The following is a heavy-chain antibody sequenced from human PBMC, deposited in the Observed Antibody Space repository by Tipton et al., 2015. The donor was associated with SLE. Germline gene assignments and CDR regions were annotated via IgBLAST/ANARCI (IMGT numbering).Heavy chain of an antibody. CDR3: ARRCAKGLGY. CDR1: GGSFSVYY. J-gene: IGHJ4*02. D-gene: IGHD4/OR15-4a*01. Sequence: TLSLTCAFYGGSFSVYYWTWTRQPPGRGLEWIGEINHSGSTNYNPSLKSRVTISVDTSKNQFSLKLRSVTAADAAVYYCARRCAKGLGYWGQGTLVTVSS. V-gene: IGHV4-34*01. CDR2: INHSGST.